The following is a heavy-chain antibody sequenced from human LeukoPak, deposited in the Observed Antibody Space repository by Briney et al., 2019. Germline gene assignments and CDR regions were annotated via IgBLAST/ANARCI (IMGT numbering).Heavy chain of an antibody. CDR3: ARRKSSPKDGMDV. J-gene: IGHJ6*02. V-gene: IGHV5-51*01. CDR2: IYPGDSDT. CDR1: GYAFTTYW. Sequence: GESLKISCRVSGYAFTTYWIGWVRQMPGKGLEWMGIIYPGDSDTRYSPSFQGQVTISADKSISTAYLQWSSLKASDTAMYYCARRKSSPKDGMDVWGQGTTVTVSS.